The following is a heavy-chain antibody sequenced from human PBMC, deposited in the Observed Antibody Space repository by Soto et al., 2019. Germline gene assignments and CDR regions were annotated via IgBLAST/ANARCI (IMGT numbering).Heavy chain of an antibody. CDR3: VKEWTPRRAFDY. Sequence: GGSLRLSCVASRFKFASYAMSWVRQAPGKGLEWVSGISGSGVSTFYADSVKGRFTISRDNSRNTLYLQMNNLRVEDTAKYYCVKEWTPRRAFDYWGQGTVVTVSS. V-gene: IGHV3-23*01. CDR1: RFKFASYA. CDR2: ISGSGVST. J-gene: IGHJ4*02.